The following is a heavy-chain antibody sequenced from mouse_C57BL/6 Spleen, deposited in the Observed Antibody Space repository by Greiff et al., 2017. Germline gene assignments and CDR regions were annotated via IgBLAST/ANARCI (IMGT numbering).Heavy chain of an antibody. Sequence: VQLQQPGAELVRPGSSVKLSCKASGYTFTSYWMHWVKQRPIQGLEWIGNIDPSDSETHYNQKFKDKATLTVDKSSSTAYMQLSSLTSEDSAVYYCARFNYDAMDYRGQGTSVTVSS. CDR1: GYTFTSYW. CDR2: IDPSDSET. CDR3: ARFNYDAMDY. J-gene: IGHJ4*01. V-gene: IGHV1-52*01.